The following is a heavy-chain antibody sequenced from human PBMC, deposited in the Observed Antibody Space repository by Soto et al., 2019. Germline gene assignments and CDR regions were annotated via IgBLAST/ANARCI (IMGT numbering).Heavy chain of an antibody. D-gene: IGHD1-26*01. CDR2: IRSKANSYAT. CDR3: TGGNWFDP. J-gene: IGHJ5*02. V-gene: IGHV3-73*02. Sequence: EVQLVESGGGLVQPGGSLKLSCAASGFTFSGSAMHWVRQASGKGLEWVGRIRSKANSYATAYAASGKGRFTISRDDSKTTEYLKMNSLKTEDTAVYYCTGGNWFDPWGQGTLVTVSS. CDR1: GFTFSGSA.